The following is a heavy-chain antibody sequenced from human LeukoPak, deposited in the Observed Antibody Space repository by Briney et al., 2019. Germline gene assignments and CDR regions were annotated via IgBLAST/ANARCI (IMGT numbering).Heavy chain of an antibody. J-gene: IGHJ4*02. CDR3: AKGVSTRPLYYFDY. Sequence: GGSLRLSCAASGFTFDDYTMHWVRQAPGKGLEWVSLISWDGGSTYYADSVKGRFTISRDNSKNSLYLQMNSLRVEDTALYFCAKGVSTRPLYYFDYWGQGTLVTVSS. CDR2: ISWDGGST. D-gene: IGHD6-6*01. V-gene: IGHV3-43*01. CDR1: GFTFDDYT.